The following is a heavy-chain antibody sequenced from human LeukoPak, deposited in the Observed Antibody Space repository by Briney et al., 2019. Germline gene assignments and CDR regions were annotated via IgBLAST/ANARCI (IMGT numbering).Heavy chain of an antibody. CDR3: AILEVVPAAIRDYYYMDV. V-gene: IGHV1-69*05. J-gene: IGHJ6*03. CDR2: IIPIFGTA. Sequence: ASVKVSCKASGGTFSSYAISWVRQAPGQRLEWMGGIIPIFGTANYAQKFQGRVTITTDESTSTAYMELSSLRSEDTAVYYCAILEVVPAAIRDYYYMDVWGKGTTVTVSS. CDR1: GGTFSSYA. D-gene: IGHD2-2*02.